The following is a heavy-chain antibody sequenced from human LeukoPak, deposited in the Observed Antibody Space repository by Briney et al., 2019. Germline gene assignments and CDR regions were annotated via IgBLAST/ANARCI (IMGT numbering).Heavy chain of an antibody. CDR3: ARLLDNDSSGDPDTFDM. CDR1: GGSMSRHY. V-gene: IGHV4-59*11. D-gene: IGHD3-22*01. Sequence: KPSETLSLTCSVSGGSMSRHYWSWIRQPPGEGLEWIGYIYDNGKTYYNPSLQSRVTISVDTSKNLFFLKLTSVTAADTAVYSCARLLDNDSSGDPDTFDMWGQGTMVTVSS. CDR2: IYDNGKT. J-gene: IGHJ3*02.